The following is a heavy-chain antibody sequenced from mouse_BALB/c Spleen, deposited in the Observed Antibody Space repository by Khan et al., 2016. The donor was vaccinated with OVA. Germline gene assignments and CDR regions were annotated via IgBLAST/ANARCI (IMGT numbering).Heavy chain of an antibody. Sequence: DLVKPGASVKLSCKASGYTFTSYWINWIRQRPGQGLEWIGRIAPGSGSDYYSEMLKAKATLTVDTSTTASYIQFRSLSTEDSAVYFCASSNYYGSCLYALDCWGQGTPVTVSS. CDR3: ASSNYYGSCLYALDC. V-gene: IGHV1S41*01. CDR2: IAPGSGSD. CDR1: GYTFTSYW. J-gene: IGHJ4*01. D-gene: IGHD1-1*01.